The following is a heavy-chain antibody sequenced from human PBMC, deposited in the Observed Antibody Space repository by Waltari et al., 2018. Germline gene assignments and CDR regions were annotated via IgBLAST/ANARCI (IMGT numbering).Heavy chain of an antibody. CDR2: ISGSGGST. V-gene: IGHV3-23*04. CDR3: AKDLRFLEWFFDY. Sequence: EVQLVESGGGLVQPGGSLRLSCAASGFTFSSSAMSWARQAPGKGLEWVSAISGSGGSTYYADSVKGRFTISRDNSKNTLYLQMNSLRAEDTAVYYCAKDLRFLEWFFDYWGQGTLVTVSS. J-gene: IGHJ4*02. D-gene: IGHD3-3*01. CDR1: GFTFSSSA.